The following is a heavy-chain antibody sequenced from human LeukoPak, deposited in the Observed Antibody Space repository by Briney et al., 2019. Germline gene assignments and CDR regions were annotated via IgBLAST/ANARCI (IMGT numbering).Heavy chain of an antibody. Sequence: PGGSLRLSCAASGFTISSYGMHWVRQAPGKGLEWVAVIWSDGSNKYYADSVKGRFTISRDNAKNSLYLQMNSLRAEDTALYYCAKDIFTMVRGVVDYWGQGTLVTVSS. CDR3: AKDIFTMVRGVVDY. CDR1: GFTISSYG. V-gene: IGHV3-33*03. CDR2: IWSDGSNK. D-gene: IGHD3-10*01. J-gene: IGHJ4*02.